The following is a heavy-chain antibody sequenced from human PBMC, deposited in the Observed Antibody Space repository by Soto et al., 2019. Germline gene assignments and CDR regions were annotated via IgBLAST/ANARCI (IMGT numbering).Heavy chain of an antibody. D-gene: IGHD3-10*01. CDR3: ARAHGSGWGAFDI. J-gene: IGHJ3*02. V-gene: IGHV4-30-2*01. CDR2: IYHSGST. CDR1: GGSISSGGYS. Sequence: QLQLQESGSGLVKPSQTLSLTCAVSGGSISSGGYSWSWIRQPPGKGLEWIGYIYHSGSTYYNPSLKSRVTVAVDRSKNQFSLKLSSVTAADTAVYYCARAHGSGWGAFDIWGQGTMVTVSS.